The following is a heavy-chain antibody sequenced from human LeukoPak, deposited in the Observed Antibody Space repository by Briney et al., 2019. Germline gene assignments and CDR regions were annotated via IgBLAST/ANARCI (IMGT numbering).Heavy chain of an antibody. CDR1: GGSFSGYY. D-gene: IGHD2-2*02. CDR3: ARVAACSSTSCYNSYWFDP. V-gene: IGHV4-34*01. J-gene: IGHJ5*02. Sequence: SETLSLTCAVYGGSFSGYYWSWIRQPPGKGLEWIGEINHSGSTNYNPSLKSRVTISVDTSKNQFSLKLSSVTAADTAVHYCARVAACSSTSCYNSYWFDPWGQGTLVTVSS. CDR2: INHSGST.